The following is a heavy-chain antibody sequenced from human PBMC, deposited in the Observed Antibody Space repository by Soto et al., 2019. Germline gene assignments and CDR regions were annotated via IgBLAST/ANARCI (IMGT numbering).Heavy chain of an antibody. V-gene: IGHV1-2*04. Sequence: ASVKVSCKASGYTFTSYGISWVRQAPGQGLEWMGWINPNSGGTNYAQKFQGWVTVTRDTSISTAYMELSRLRSDDTAVYYCASSIAVAGYYYYGMDVWGQGTTVTVSS. J-gene: IGHJ6*02. CDR3: ASSIAVAGYYYYGMDV. D-gene: IGHD6-19*01. CDR2: INPNSGGT. CDR1: GYTFTSYG.